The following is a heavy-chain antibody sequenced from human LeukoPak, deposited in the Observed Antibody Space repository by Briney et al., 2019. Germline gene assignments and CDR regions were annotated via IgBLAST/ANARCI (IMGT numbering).Heavy chain of an antibody. J-gene: IGHJ3*02. CDR3: ARDRAPAAFDI. V-gene: IGHV3-21*01. CDR2: ISSSSSYI. Sequence: QSGGSLRLSCAASGFTFSSYSMNWVRQAPGKGLEWVSSISSSSSYIYYADSVKGRFTVSRDNAKNSLYLQMNSLRAEDTAVYYCARDRAPAAFDIWGQGTMVTVSS. D-gene: IGHD2-2*01. CDR1: GFTFSSYS.